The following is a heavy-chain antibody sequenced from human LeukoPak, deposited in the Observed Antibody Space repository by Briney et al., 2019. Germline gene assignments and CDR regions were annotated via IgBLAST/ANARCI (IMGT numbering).Heavy chain of an antibody. J-gene: IGHJ4*02. CDR1: GGSINTYY. V-gene: IGHV4-59*08. CDR3: AGHHPRNTVDF. D-gene: IGHD2/OR15-2a*01. Sequence: SETLSLTCTVSGGSINTYYWSWIRQPPGKGLEWLGYIYSDGSTNYNPSLKSRLTISLDTSKNQFSLKLSSVTAADTAVYYCAGHHPRNTVDFWGQGTLVTVSS. CDR2: IYSDGST.